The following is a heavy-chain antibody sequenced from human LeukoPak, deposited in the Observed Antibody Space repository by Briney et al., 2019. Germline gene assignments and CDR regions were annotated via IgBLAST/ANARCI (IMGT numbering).Heavy chain of an antibody. D-gene: IGHD2-2*01. CDR2: INPNSGGT. J-gene: IGHJ6*03. CDR1: GYTFTGYY. Sequence: ASVKVSCKASGYTFTGYYMHWVRQAPGQGLEWMGWINPNSGGTNYAQKFQGRVTMTRDTSISTAYMELSRLRSDDTAVYYCARGNIVVVPAGEGDYYYMDVWGKGTTVTVSS. V-gene: IGHV1-2*02. CDR3: ARGNIVVVPAGEGDYYYMDV.